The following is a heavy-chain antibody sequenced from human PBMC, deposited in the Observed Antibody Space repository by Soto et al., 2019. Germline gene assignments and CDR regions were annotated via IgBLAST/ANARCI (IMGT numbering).Heavy chain of an antibody. J-gene: IGHJ4*02. CDR1: GGSISSSNW. Sequence: SETLSLTCAVSGGSISSSNWWSWVRPPPGKGLEWIGEIYHSGSTNYNPSLKSRVTISVDKSKNQFSLKLSSVTAADTAVYYCASYDYVWGSYRGPFDYWGQGTLVTVSS. CDR2: IYHSGST. V-gene: IGHV4-4*02. D-gene: IGHD3-16*02. CDR3: ASYDYVWGSYRGPFDY.